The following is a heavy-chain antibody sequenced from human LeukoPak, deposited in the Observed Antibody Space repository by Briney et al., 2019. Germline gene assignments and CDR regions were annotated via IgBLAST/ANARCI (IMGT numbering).Heavy chain of an antibody. CDR2: IYYSGST. CDR3: ARDREADFWSGYDHGMDV. J-gene: IGHJ6*02. Sequence: PSQTLSLTCTVSGGSISSGDYYWSWIRQPPGKGLEWIGYIYYSGSTYYNPSLKSRVTISVDTSKNQFSLKLSSVTAADTAVYYCARDREADFWSGYDHGMDVWGQGTTVTVSS. CDR1: GGSISSGDYY. D-gene: IGHD3-3*01. V-gene: IGHV4-30-4*01.